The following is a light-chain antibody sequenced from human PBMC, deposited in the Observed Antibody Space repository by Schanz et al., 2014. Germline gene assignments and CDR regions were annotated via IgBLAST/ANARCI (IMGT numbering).Light chain of an antibody. CDR3: QHYNNWPSWT. CDR2: GAS. Sequence: EIVLTQSPGTLSLSPGERATLSCRASQSVSNYLAWYQQKPGQAPRLLIYGASTRATGIPARFSGSGSGTEFTLTISSLQSEDFAVYYCQHYNNWPSWTFGQGTKVEIK. CDR1: QSVSNY. V-gene: IGKV3-15*01. J-gene: IGKJ1*01.